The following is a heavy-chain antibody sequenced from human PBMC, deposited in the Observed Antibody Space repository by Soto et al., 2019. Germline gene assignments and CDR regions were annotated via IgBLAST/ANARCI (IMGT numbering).Heavy chain of an antibody. CDR3: AKDSRIVVVTAPYDY. D-gene: IGHD2-21*02. CDR1: GFTFSSYG. V-gene: IGHV3-30*18. J-gene: IGHJ4*02. CDR2: ISYDGSNK. Sequence: PGGSLRLSCAASGFTFSSYGMHWVRQAPGKGLEWVAVISYDGSNKYYAESVKGRFTNSRDNSKKTQYLQMKSLKDEDTAVYYCAKDSRIVVVTAPYDYWGQGT.